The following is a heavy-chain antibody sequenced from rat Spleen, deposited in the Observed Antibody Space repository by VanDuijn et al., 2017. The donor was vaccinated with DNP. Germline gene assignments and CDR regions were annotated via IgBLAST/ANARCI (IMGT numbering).Heavy chain of an antibody. D-gene: IGHD4-3*01. CDR1: GFTFSNYY. CDR2: ISTGGGNT. J-gene: IGHJ2*01. V-gene: IGHV5S11*01. Sequence: EVQLVESGGGLVQPGRSMKLSCAASGFTFSNYYMACVRQAPTKGLDWVASISTGGGNTYYRDSVKGRFTISRDNAKSTLSLQMDSLRSEESANYYCARQGNSGSIFDYWGQGVMVTVSS. CDR3: ARQGNSGSIFDY.